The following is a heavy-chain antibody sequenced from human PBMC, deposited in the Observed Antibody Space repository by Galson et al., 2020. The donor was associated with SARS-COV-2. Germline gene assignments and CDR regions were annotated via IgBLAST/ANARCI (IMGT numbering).Heavy chain of an antibody. J-gene: IGHJ2*01. CDR3: ATQHSDYGLVKYWYFDV. CDR1: GVSVNSGGYF. Sequence: ASETLSLTCTVSGVSVNSGGYFWNWIRQHPGKGPEWIGYISNSGNTYYNPSLGSRLVMSLDMSQNQFSLNLSSVTAADTAVYYCATQHSDYGLVKYWYFDVWGRGTLVTVSS. D-gene: IGHD4-17*01. CDR2: ISNSGNT. V-gene: IGHV4-31*03.